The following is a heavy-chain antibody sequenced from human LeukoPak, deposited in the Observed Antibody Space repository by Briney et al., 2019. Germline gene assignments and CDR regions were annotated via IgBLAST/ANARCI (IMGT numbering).Heavy chain of an antibody. Sequence: GASVKVSCKASGYTYTTDGISWVRQAPGQGLEWMGWIDTYSGKTNYAQKFQGRVTMTSDTSNTTAYMELRSLRSDDTAVYYCARDRGIAEADSFDPWGQGTLVTVSS. D-gene: IGHD6-13*01. V-gene: IGHV1-18*01. CDR3: ARDRGIAEADSFDP. J-gene: IGHJ5*02. CDR1: GYTYTTDG. CDR2: IDTYSGKT.